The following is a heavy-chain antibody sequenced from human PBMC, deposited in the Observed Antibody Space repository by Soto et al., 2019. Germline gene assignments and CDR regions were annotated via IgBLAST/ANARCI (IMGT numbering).Heavy chain of an antibody. V-gene: IGHV1-24*01. J-gene: IGHJ4*02. CDR1: GYTLTELS. CDR2: FDPEDGET. Sequence: ASVKVSCKVSGYTLTELSMHWVRQAPGKGLEWMGGFDPEDGETIYAQKFQGRVTMTEDTSTDTVYMELSSLRSEDTAVYYCARDLRGSGWYDYWGQGTLVTVSS. CDR3: ARDLRGSGWYDY. D-gene: IGHD6-19*01.